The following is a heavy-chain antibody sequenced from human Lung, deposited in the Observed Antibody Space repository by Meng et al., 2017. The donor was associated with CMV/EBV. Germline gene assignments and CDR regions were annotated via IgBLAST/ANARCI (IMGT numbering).Heavy chain of an antibody. J-gene: IGHJ3*02. CDR3: ARDCSSTSCLDAVDI. CDR2: IYYSGST. Sequence: GSLRLSCTVSGGSISSYYWSWIRQPPGKGLEWIGYIYYSGSTNYNPSLKSRVTISVDTSKNQFSLKLSSVTAADTAVYYCARDCSSTSCLDAVDIWGQGXMVPVSS. V-gene: IGHV4-59*01. CDR1: GGSISSYY. D-gene: IGHD2-2*01.